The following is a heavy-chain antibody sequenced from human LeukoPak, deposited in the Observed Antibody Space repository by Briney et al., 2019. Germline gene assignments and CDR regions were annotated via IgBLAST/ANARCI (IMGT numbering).Heavy chain of an antibody. CDR3: AKDTRGYSYGSFDY. J-gene: IGHJ4*02. CDR1: GLTFTNAW. Sequence: GESLRLSCAASGLTFTNAWMSWVRQAPGKGLEWVSAISGSGGSTYYADSVKGRFTISRDNSKNTLYLQMNSLRAEDTAVYYCAKDTRGYSYGSFDYWGQGTLVTVSS. CDR2: ISGSGGST. D-gene: IGHD5-18*01. V-gene: IGHV3-23*01.